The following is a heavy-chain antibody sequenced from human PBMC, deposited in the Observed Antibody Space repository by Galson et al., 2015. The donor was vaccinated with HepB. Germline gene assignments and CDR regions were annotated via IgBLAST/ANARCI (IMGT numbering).Heavy chain of an antibody. D-gene: IGHD3-22*01. CDR2: IKQDGSEK. J-gene: IGHJ3*02. V-gene: IGHV3-7*03. CDR1: GFTFSSYW. CDR3: ARDWGIYYDSSGYDAFDI. Sequence: SLRLSCAASGFTFSSYWMCWVRQAPGKGLEWVANIKQDGSEKYYVDSVKGRFTISRDNAKNSLYLQMNSLRAEDTAVYYCARDWGIYYDSSGYDAFDIWGQGTMVTVSS.